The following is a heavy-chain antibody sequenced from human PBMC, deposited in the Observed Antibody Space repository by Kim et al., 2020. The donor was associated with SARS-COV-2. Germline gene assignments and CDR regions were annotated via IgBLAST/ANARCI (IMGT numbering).Heavy chain of an antibody. D-gene: IGHD3-10*01. J-gene: IGHJ4*02. CDR2: ISYDGSNK. CDR3: ARAETTYYYGSGSSIDY. Sequence: GGSLRLSCAASGFTFSSYAMHWVRQAPGKGLEWVAVISYDGSNKYYVDSVKGRFTISRDNSKNTLYLQMNSLRAEDTAVYYCARAETTYYYGSGSSIDYCGQGTLVTVSS. CDR1: GFTFSSYA. V-gene: IGHV3-30*04.